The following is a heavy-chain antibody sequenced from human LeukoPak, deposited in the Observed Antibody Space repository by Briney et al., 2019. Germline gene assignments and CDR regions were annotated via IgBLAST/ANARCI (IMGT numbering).Heavy chain of an antibody. CDR2: IIPIFGIT. D-gene: IGHD3-3*01. CDR1: GDTFRSNA. CDR3: ARGITSGPYYYYYMDV. V-gene: IGHV1-69*17. J-gene: IGHJ6*03. Sequence: AAVKVSCKVSGDTFRSNAVSWVRPGPTQGLEWMGGIIPIFGITNYAQKFQGRITVTADKSTSTAYMELSSLRSEATAVYYCARGITSGPYYYYYMDVWAKGTTVTVSS.